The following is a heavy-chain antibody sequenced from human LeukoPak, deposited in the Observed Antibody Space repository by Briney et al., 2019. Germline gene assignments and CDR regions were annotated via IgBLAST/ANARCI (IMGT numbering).Heavy chain of an antibody. Sequence: GGSLRLSCAASGFTFSSYAMHWVRQAPGKGLEWVAVISYDGSNKYYADSVKGRFTISRDNSKNTLYLQMNSLRAEDTAVYYCAKSASATTATDDAFDIWGQGTMVTVSS. V-gene: IGHV3-30-3*02. J-gene: IGHJ3*02. CDR1: GFTFSSYA. CDR2: ISYDGSNK. D-gene: IGHD4-11*01. CDR3: AKSASATTATDDAFDI.